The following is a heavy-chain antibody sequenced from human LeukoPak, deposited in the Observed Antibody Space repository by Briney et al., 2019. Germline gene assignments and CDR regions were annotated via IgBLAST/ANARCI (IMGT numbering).Heavy chain of an antibody. CDR1: GGTFSSYA. CDR3: ASRDIVVVPAAMRVDFWSGSDY. V-gene: IGHV1-69*05. Sequence: SVKVSCKASGGTFSSYAISWVRQAPGQGLEWMGGITPIFGTANYAQKFQGRVTITTDESTSTAYMELSSLRSEDTAVYYCASRDIVVVPAAMRVDFWSGSDYWGQGTLVTVSS. CDR2: ITPIFGTA. D-gene: IGHD2-2*01. J-gene: IGHJ4*02.